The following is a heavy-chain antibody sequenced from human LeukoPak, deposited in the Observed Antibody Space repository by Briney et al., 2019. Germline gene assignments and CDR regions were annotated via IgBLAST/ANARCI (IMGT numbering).Heavy chain of an antibody. J-gene: IGHJ4*02. CDR2: ISYDGSNK. V-gene: IGHV3-30-3*01. D-gene: IGHD4-17*01. Sequence: AGRSLRLSCAASGFTFSSYAMHWVRQAPGKGLEWVAVISYDGSNKYYADFVKGRFTISRDNSKNTLYLQMNSLRADDTAVYYCARVPGQDYGEYYFDYWGQGTLVTVSS. CDR3: ARVPGQDYGEYYFDY. CDR1: GFTFSSYA.